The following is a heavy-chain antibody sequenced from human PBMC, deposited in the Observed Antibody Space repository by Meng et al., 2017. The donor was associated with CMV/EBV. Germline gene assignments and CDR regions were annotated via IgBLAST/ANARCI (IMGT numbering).Heavy chain of an antibody. CDR2: IYSGGST. CDR3: ARAPRSDFDY. J-gene: IGHJ4*02. V-gene: IGHV3-53*01. Sequence: GESLKISCAASGFTVSSNYMSWVRQAPGKGLEWVSVIYSGGSTYYADSVKGRFTISRDNSKNTLYLQMNSLRAEDTAVYYCARAPRSDFDYWGQGTLVTVSS. CDR1: GFTVSSNY.